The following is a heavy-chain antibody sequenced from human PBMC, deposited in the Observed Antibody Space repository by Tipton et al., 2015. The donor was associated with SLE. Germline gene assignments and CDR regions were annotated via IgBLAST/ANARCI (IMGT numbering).Heavy chain of an antibody. CDR2: INTNSGNP. V-gene: IGHV7-4-1*02. CDR3: ARASPYNWNLGWNWFDP. CDR1: GYTFTEYA. D-gene: IGHD1-1*01. Sequence: QVQLVQSGSELKKPGASVKVSCKASGYTFTEYAMNWVRQAPGQGLEWMGWINTNSGNPTYAQGFTGRFVFSFDTSVSTAYLQISSLKAEDTAVYYCARASPYNWNLGWNWFDPWGQGTLVTVSS. J-gene: IGHJ5*02.